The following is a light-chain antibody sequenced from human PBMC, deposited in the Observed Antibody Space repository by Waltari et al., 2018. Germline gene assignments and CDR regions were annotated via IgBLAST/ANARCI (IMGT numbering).Light chain of an antibody. J-gene: IGLJ2*01. CDR1: SGSIASNY. Sequence: NFMLTQPHSVSESPRKTVTISCTRSSGSIASNYVQWYQQRPGRVPTAVMYEDNQRPSGVPDRFSGSIDRSSNSASLTISGLKTEDEADYYCQSYDSTNGVVFGGGTKLTVL. CDR3: QSYDSTNGVV. CDR2: EDN. V-gene: IGLV6-57*04.